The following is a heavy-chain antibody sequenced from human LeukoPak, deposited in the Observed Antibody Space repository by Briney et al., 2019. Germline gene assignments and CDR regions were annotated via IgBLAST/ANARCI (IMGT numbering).Heavy chain of an antibody. J-gene: IGHJ3*02. CDR2: ISRSGSTR. CDR1: GFTFSGSA. CDR3: ARVATMVRVPLDALDI. Sequence: GGSLGLSCAASGFTFSGSAMSWVRQAPGKGLEWVSYISRSGSTRYYADSVKGRFTISRDNAKNSLYLQMNSLRAEDTAVYYCARVATMVRVPLDALDIWGQGTMVSVSS. V-gene: IGHV3-48*03. D-gene: IGHD3-10*01.